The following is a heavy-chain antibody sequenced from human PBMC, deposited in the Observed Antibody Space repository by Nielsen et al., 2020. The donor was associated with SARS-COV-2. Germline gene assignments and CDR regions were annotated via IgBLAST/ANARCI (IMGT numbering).Heavy chain of an antibody. D-gene: IGHD3-10*01. Sequence: SETLSLTCTVSGGSISSYYWSWIRQPPGKGLEWIGYIYYSGSTNYNPSLKSRVTISVDTSKNQFSLKLSSVTAADTAVYYCASSVLLWFGEPAFDIWGQGTMVTVSS. CDR3: ASSVLLWFGEPAFDI. V-gene: IGHV4-59*01. CDR2: IYYSGST. CDR1: GGSISSYY. J-gene: IGHJ3*02.